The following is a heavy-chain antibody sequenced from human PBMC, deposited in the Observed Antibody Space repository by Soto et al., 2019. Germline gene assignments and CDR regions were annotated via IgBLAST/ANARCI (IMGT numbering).Heavy chain of an antibody. CDR1: GYSFTSYW. CDR2: IDPSDSYT. CDR3: ARRAPLYCSSTSCYYYGMDV. Sequence: PGESLKISCRGPGYSFTSYWISWVRQMPGKGLEWMGRIDPSDSYTNYSPSFQGHVTISADKSISTAYLQWSSLKASDTAMYYCARRAPLYCSSTSCYYYGMDVWGQGTTVTVSS. J-gene: IGHJ6*02. V-gene: IGHV5-10-1*01. D-gene: IGHD2-2*01.